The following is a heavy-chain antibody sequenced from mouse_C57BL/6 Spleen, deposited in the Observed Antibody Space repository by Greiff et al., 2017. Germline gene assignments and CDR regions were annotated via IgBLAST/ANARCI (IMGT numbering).Heavy chain of an antibody. CDR1: GYSFTSYG. D-gene: IGHD1-1*01. Sequence: QVQLKESGPGLVAPSQSLSITCTVSGYSFTSYGVDWVRQPPGKGLEWLGVIWGGGSTNYNSALMSRLSISKDNSKSQVFLKMNRLQTDDNAMYYCAKHRDGSSYESWYFDVWGTGTTLTVSS. V-gene: IGHV2-9*01. J-gene: IGHJ1*03. CDR2: IWGGGST. CDR3: AKHRDGSSYESWYFDV.